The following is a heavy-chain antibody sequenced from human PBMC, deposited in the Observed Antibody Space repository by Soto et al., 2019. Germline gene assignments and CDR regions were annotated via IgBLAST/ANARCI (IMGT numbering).Heavy chain of an antibody. V-gene: IGHV4-34*01. D-gene: IGHD6-19*01. CDR1: GGSFSGYY. CDR2: INHSGST. CDR3: ARPTRQWLGLRYYYGMDV. J-gene: IGHJ6*02. Sequence: SETLSLTCAVYGGSFSGYYWSWIRQPPGKGLEWIGEINHSGSTNYNPSLKSRVTISVDTSKNQFSLKLSPVTAADTAVYYCARPTRQWLGLRYYYGMDVWGQGTTVTVSS.